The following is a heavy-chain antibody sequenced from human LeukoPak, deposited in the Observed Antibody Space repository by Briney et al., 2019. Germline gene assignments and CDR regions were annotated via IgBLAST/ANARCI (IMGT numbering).Heavy chain of an antibody. CDR2: ITFTSNDI. CDR3: ASASSHRIGAGGDY. CDR1: GFTFSSYS. D-gene: IGHD6-13*01. J-gene: IGHJ4*02. Sequence: GGSLRLSCAASGFTFSSYSMNWVRQAPGKGLEWVSSITFTSNDIFYADSLKGRFTISRDNAKNTLYLQMNSLRAGDTAIYYCASASSHRIGAGGDYWGQGTLVTVSS. V-gene: IGHV3-21*01.